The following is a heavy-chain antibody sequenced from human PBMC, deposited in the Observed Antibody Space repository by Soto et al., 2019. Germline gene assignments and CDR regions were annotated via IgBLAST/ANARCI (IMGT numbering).Heavy chain of an antibody. Sequence: PGGSLRLSCAASGFSFSDSYMSWVRQAPGKGLEWVAYISGNKYYADSVKGRFTISRDNSKNTLYLQMNSLRAEDTAVYYCANVLRLDYWGQGTLVTVSS. CDR2: ISGNK. CDR1: GFSFSDSY. CDR3: ANVLRLDY. V-gene: IGHV3-66*02. D-gene: IGHD2-8*01. J-gene: IGHJ4*02.